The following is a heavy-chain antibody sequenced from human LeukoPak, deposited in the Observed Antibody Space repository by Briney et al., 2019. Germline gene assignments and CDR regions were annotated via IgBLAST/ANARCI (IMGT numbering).Heavy chain of an antibody. J-gene: IGHJ4*02. CDR3: ARLEMSVAHYFDY. Sequence: SETLSLTCTVSGGSISSSSYYWGWIRQPPGTGLEWIGSIYYSGSTYYNPSLKSRVTISVDTSKNQFSLKLSSETAADTAVYYCARLEMSVAHYFDYWGQGTLVTVSS. CDR1: GGSISSSSYY. V-gene: IGHV4-39*01. D-gene: IGHD5-24*01. CDR2: IYYSGST.